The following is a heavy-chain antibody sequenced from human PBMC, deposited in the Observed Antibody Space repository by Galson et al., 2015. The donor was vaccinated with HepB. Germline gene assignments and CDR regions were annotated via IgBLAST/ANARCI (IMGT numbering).Heavy chain of an antibody. V-gene: IGHV3-9*01. J-gene: IGHJ6*02. CDR2: INWNGNSV. Sequence: SLRLSCAASGFTFDDYAMHWVRQAPGKGLEWVSGINWNGNSVDFADSVKGRFTITRDNAKNSLYLQMNSLRAEDTALYYCAKDFAQEVGPTSGPIHYYFHGMDVWGQGTTVTVSS. CDR1: GFTFDDYA. CDR3: AKDFAQEVGPTSGPIHYYFHGMDV. D-gene: IGHD1-26*01.